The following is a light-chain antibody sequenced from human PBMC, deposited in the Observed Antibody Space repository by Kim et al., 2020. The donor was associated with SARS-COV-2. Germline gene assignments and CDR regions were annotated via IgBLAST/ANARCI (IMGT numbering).Light chain of an antibody. J-gene: IGKJ4*01. CDR2: DVS. Sequence: SLSPGDSATLSCRASQNVNNYLAGYQQKPGQPPRLLLYDVSNRATGIPARFSGTGSGTDFTLTISSLEPEDFAVYYCQHRKNWPVTFGGGTKLEI. V-gene: IGKV3-11*01. CDR1: QNVNNY. CDR3: QHRKNWPVT.